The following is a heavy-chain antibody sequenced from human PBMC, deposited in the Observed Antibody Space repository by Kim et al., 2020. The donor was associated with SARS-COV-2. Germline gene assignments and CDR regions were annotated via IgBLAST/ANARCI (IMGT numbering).Heavy chain of an antibody. V-gene: IGHV5-51*01. D-gene: IGHD3-3*01. CDR1: GYSFTSYW. CDR2: IYPGDSDT. CDR3: ARHRTYYDFWSGYYNGAFDI. J-gene: IGHJ3*02. Sequence: GESLKMSCKGSGYSFTSYWIGWVRQMPGKGLEWMGIIYPGDSDTRYSPSFQGQVTISADKSISTAYLQWSSLKASDTAMYYCARHRTYYDFWSGYYNGAFDIWGQGTMVTVSS.